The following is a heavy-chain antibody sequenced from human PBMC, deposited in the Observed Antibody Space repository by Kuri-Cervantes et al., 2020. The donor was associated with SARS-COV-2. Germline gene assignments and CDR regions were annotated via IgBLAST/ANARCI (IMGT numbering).Heavy chain of an antibody. V-gene: IGHV4-39*01. Sequence: SETLSLTCTVSGGSISSSSYYWGWIRQPPGKGLEWIGYIYYSGSTYYNPSLKSRVTISVDTSKNQFSLKLSSVTAADTAVYYCARRRGGYCSSTSCPGYFDYWGQGTLVTVSS. CDR3: ARRRGGYCSSTSCPGYFDY. CDR2: IYYSGST. D-gene: IGHD2-2*01. J-gene: IGHJ4*02. CDR1: GGSISSSSYY.